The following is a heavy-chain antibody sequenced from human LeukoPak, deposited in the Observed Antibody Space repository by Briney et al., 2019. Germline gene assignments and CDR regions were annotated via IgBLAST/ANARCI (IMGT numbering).Heavy chain of an antibody. D-gene: IGHD3-10*01. CDR2: INHSGST. CDR3: ARGLKWFGESRFDY. V-gene: IGHV4-34*01. CDR1: GGSFSGYH. Sequence: PSETLSLTCAVYGGSFSGYHWSWIRQPPGKGLEWIGEINHSGSTNYNPSLKSRVTISVDTSKNQFSLKLSSVTAADTAVYYCARGLKWFGESRFDYWGQGTLVTVSS. J-gene: IGHJ4*02.